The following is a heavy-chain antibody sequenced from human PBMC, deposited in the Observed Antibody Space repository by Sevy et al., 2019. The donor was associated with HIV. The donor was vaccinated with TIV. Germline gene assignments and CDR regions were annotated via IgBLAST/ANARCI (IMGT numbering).Heavy chain of an antibody. CDR1: GYTFTGYY. J-gene: IGHJ4*02. CDR3: AKDRWGIAAAGTGVFDY. V-gene: IGHV1-2*02. D-gene: IGHD6-13*01. CDR2: INPNSGGT. Sequence: ASVKVSCKASGYTFTGYYMHWVRQAPGQGLEWMGWINPNSGGTDYAQKFQGRVTMTRDTSISIAYMELNRLRSDDTAGYFCAKDRWGIAAAGTGVFDYWGQGALVTVSS.